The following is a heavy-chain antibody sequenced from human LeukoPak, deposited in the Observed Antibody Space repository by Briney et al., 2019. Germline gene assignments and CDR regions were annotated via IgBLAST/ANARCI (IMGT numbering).Heavy chain of an antibody. CDR2: IYYSGST. CDR1: GFTFSDYY. V-gene: IGHV4-38-2*01. Sequence: GSLRLSCAASGFTFSDYYMSWIRQPPGKGLEWIGSIYYSGSTYYNPSLKSRVTISVDTSKNQFSLKLSSMTAADTAVYYCARGLGSATVVRGIINYWGQGTLVTVSS. D-gene: IGHD3-10*01. J-gene: IGHJ4*02. CDR3: ARGLGSATVVRGIINY.